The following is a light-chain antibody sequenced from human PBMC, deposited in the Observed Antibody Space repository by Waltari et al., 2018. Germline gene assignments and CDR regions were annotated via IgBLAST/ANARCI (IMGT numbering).Light chain of an antibody. J-gene: IGLJ2*01. CDR3: AAWDDSLNGPV. Sequence: QSVLTQPPSASGTPGQRVTISCSGSSSNLGSNTVNWYQQLPGTAPKLLIYSNNQRPSGVPDRCAGSKSGTSASLAISVLQSEDEADYYCAAWDDSLNGPVFGGGTKLTVL. CDR2: SNN. V-gene: IGLV1-44*01. CDR1: SSNLGSNT.